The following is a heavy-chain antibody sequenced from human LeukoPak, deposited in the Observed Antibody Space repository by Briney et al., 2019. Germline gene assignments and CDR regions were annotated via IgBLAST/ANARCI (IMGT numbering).Heavy chain of an antibody. CDR3: AREGEQTTVDAFDV. CDR2: ISHDGSDK. V-gene: IGHV3-30*04. D-gene: IGHD4-17*01. CDR1: GFTLKIYP. J-gene: IGHJ3*01. Sequence: GGSLRLSCAASGFTLKIYPMHWVRQAPGKGLEWLSVISHDGSDKNNADSVKGRFIISRDNSKNTIYLQLNSLRPEDTAMYYCAREGEQTTVDAFDVWGLGTMVIVSS.